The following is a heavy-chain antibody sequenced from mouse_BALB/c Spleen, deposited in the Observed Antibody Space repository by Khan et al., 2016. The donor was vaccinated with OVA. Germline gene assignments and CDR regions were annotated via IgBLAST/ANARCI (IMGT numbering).Heavy chain of an antibody. J-gene: IGHJ2*01. D-gene: IGHD1-1*01. V-gene: IGHV3-2*02. CDR2: ISYSGVT. CDR1: GYSITSGYA. CDR3: ARGNYYGYYFDY. Sequence: EVQLVESGPGLVKPSQSLSLTCTVTGYSITSGYAWNWIRQFPGNKLEWMGYISYSGVTSYNPYLKSRISITRDTSKNQFFLQLNSLTTEDTATYYCARGNYYGYYFDYWGQGTTLTVSS.